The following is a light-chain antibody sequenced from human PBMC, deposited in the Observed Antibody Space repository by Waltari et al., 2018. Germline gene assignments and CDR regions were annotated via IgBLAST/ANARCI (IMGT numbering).Light chain of an antibody. J-gene: IGKJ1*01. Sequence: DIQMTQSPSSLSASVGDRVTITCRASQGISNSLAWYQQKAGKAPKLLLYAASRLESGVPSRFSGSGSGTDYTLTISSLQPEDFATHYCQQYYSIPPTFGQGTKVEIK. CDR2: AAS. CDR3: QQYYSIPPT. CDR1: QGISNS. V-gene: IGKV1-NL1*01.